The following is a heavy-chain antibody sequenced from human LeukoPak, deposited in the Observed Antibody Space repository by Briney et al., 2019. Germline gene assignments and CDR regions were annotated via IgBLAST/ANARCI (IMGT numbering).Heavy chain of an antibody. Sequence: GGSLRLSCAASGFTFSDYYMEWVRQAPGKGLEWVGRIKNKANSYTTEYAASVEGRFTISRDDSRNSLNLQMISLETEDTAMYYCARYSGSYEVNYYYYYGMGVWGQGTTVTVSS. D-gene: IGHD1-26*01. CDR2: IKNKANSYTT. CDR1: GFTFSDYY. V-gene: IGHV3-72*01. CDR3: ARYSGSYEVNYYYYYGMGV. J-gene: IGHJ6*02.